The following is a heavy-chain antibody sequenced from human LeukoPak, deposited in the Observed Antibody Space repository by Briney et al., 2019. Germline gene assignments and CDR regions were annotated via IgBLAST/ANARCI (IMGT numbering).Heavy chain of an antibody. V-gene: IGHV4-59*01. CDR3: ARVKYYDILTGYDAFDI. CDR1: GGSISSYY. Sequence: SSETLSLTCTVSGGSISSYYWSWIRQPPGKGLEWIGYIYYSGSTNYNPSLKSRVTISVDTSKNQFSLKLSSVTAAVTAVYYCARVKYYDILTGYDAFDIWGQGTMVTVSS. J-gene: IGHJ3*02. CDR2: IYYSGST. D-gene: IGHD3-9*01.